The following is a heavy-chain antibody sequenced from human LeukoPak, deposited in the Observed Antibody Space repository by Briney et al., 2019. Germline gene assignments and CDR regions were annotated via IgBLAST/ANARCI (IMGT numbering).Heavy chain of an antibody. CDR1: GGSISSYY. Sequence: SETLSLTCTVSGGSISSYYWSWIRQPPGKGLEWIGHIYTSGSTNYNPSLKSRVTISVNTSKNQFSLKVSSVTAADTAVYYCARTYSSSSHFDYWGQGTLVTVSS. CDR3: ARTYSSSSHFDY. CDR2: IYTSGST. J-gene: IGHJ4*02. D-gene: IGHD6-6*01. V-gene: IGHV4-4*09.